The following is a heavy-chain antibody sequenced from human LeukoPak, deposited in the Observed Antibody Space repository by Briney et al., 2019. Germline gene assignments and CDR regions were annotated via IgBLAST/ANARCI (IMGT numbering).Heavy chain of an antibody. CDR3: ARGGDIVVVVAATGAFDI. CDR1: GGSFSGYY. CDR2: INHSGST. V-gene: IGHV4-34*01. Sequence: PSETLSLTCAVYGGSFSGYYWSWIRQPPGKGPEWIGEINHSGSTNYNPSLKSRVTISVDTSKNQFSLKLSSVTAADTAVYYCARGGDIVVVVAATGAFDIWGQGTMVTVSS. D-gene: IGHD2-15*01. J-gene: IGHJ3*02.